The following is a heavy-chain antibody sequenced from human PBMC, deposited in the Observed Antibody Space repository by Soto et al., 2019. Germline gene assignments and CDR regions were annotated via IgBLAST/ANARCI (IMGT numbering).Heavy chain of an antibody. V-gene: IGHV6-1*01. CDR3: ARSRRKQLAPDY. Sequence: SQTLSLTCSISGDSVSSNSAAWNWIRQSPSRGLEWLGRTYYRSKWYNDYAVSVKSRITINPDTSKNQFSLKLSSVTAADTAVYYCARSRRKQLAPDYWGQGTLVTVSS. D-gene: IGHD6-6*01. CDR1: GDSVSSNSAA. J-gene: IGHJ4*02. CDR2: TYYRSKWYN.